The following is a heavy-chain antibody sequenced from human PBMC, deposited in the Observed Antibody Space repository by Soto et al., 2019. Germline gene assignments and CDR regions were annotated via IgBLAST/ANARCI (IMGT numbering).Heavy chain of an antibody. D-gene: IGHD3-22*01. J-gene: IGHJ5*02. V-gene: IGHV3-23*01. CDR1: GFRFSDYG. Sequence: SGGGLVQPGGSLSLSCAASGFRFSDYGMSWVRQAPGKGLEWVSSISGSGGSTYYADSVKGRFTISRDSSKNTLYLQMNSLRGEDTAVYYCAKDRRIVVGAEFDPWGQGTLVTVSS. CDR2: ISGSGGST. CDR3: AKDRRIVVGAEFDP.